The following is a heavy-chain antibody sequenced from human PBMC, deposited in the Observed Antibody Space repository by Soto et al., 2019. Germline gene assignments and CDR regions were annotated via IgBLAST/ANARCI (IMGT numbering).Heavy chain of an antibody. V-gene: IGHV3-23*01. J-gene: IGHJ4*02. D-gene: IGHD2-2*01. CDR1: GFTFSSYA. Sequence: EVQLLESGGGLVQPGGSLRLSCAASGFTFSSYAMSWVRQAPGKGLEWVSSISGNGGSTNYADSVKGRFTISRDNSKNPRYLELNSLRAEDAALFYCAKDRGGYCTSTTCYGGGSFDYWGQGTLVTVSS. CDR2: ISGNGGST. CDR3: AKDRGGYCTSTTCYGGGSFDY.